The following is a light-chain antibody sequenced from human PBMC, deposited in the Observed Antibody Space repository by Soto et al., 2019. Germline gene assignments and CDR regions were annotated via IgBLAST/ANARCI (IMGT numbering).Light chain of an antibody. CDR1: SSNIGSNY. V-gene: IGLV1-47*01. CDR2: RNN. J-gene: IGLJ2*01. CDR3: AAWDDSLSAVV. Sequence: QSVLTQPPSASGTPGQRVTISCSGSSSNIGSNYVYWYQQLPGTAPKLLIYRNNQRPSGVPDPFSGSKSGTSASLAISGLRSEDEADYYCAAWDDSLSAVVFGGGTKLTVL.